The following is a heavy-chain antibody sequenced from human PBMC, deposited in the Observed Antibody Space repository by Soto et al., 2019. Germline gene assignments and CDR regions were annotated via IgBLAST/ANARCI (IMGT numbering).Heavy chain of an antibody. Sequence: ASVKVSCKASGGSFRNYVMSWVRQAPGQGLEWMGGIIPAFETRTYAQKFQGRVTITADDSTSTVSMEMSNLRSEDTAVYFCSSHSDSNSYSRFDFWGQGTLVTVSS. J-gene: IGHJ4*02. V-gene: IGHV1-69*13. CDR2: IIPAFETR. CDR3: SSHSDSNSYSRFDF. CDR1: GGSFRNYV. D-gene: IGHD4-4*01.